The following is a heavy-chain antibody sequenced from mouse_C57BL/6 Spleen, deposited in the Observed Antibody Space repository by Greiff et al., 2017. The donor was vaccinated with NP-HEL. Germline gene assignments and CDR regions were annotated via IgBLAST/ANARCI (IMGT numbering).Heavy chain of an antibody. J-gene: IGHJ4*01. CDR3: AKVYYGSSHYAMDY. CDR2: ISSGSSTI. D-gene: IGHD1-1*01. Sequence: EVKLVESGGGLVKPGGSLKLSCAASGFTFSDYGMHWVRQAPEKGLEWVAYISSGSSTIYYADTVKGRFTISRDNAKNTLFLQMTSLRSEDTAMYYCAKVYYGSSHYAMDYWGQGTSVTVSS. CDR1: GFTFSDYG. V-gene: IGHV5-17*01.